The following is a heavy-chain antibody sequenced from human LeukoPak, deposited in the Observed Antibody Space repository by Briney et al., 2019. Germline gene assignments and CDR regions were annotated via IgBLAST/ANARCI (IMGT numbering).Heavy chain of an antibody. J-gene: IGHJ3*02. D-gene: IGHD3-10*01. V-gene: IGHV1-3*01. CDR2: INPGNGNT. CDR3: ARRTGVAFDI. CDR1: GYTFTNHD. Sequence: GASVKVSCKASGYTFTNHDMHWVRQAPGQRLEWMGCINPGNGNTKYSQKFQGRVTITRNTSIGTAYMELSSLRSEDTAEYYCARRTGVAFDIWGQGTMVTVSS.